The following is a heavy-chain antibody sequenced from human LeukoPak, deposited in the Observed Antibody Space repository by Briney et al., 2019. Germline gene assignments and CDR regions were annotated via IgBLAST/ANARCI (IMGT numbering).Heavy chain of an antibody. CDR1: GDSISNYY. CDR2: LYHSGAA. J-gene: IGHJ6*03. D-gene: IGHD1/OR15-1a*01. V-gene: IGHV4-59*08. Sequence: PSETLSLTCTVSGDSISNYYWTWIRQTPGKGLEWIGNLYHSGAADYNPSLKTRVATSVDTSKDQSSPSLRSSTAADTAVYFCARLGKTYYMDVWGTGTTVTVSS. CDR3: ARLGKTYYMDV.